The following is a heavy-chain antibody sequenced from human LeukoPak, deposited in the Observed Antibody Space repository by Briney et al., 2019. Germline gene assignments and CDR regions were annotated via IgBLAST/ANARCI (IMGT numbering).Heavy chain of an antibody. J-gene: IGHJ4*02. CDR1: GFTFSSYA. CDR3: AKVRGVYCSSPACYYYDA. V-gene: IGHV3-23*01. Sequence: GGSLRLSCGASGFTFSSYAMSWVRQTPGRGLEWVAGVSPSGGRTIYADSAAGRFTISRDNSNDTVYLQLRSLRAEDSALYYCAKVRGVYCSSPACYYYDAWGQGTPVTVSS. CDR2: VSPSGGRT. D-gene: IGHD2-2*01.